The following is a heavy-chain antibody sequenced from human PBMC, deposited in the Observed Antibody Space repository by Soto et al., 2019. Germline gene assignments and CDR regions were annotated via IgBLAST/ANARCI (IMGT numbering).Heavy chain of an antibody. V-gene: IGHV3-23*01. D-gene: IGHD6-19*01. CDR3: TASSDWYNAFDI. J-gene: IGHJ3*02. CDR2: ISGSGYST. Sequence: EVQLLESGGGLVQPGGSLRLSCAASGFTFSSYAMSWVRQAPGKGLEWVSVISGSGYSTYYADSVKGRFTISRDNSKNTLYLQMNSLRAEDTAVYYCTASSDWYNAFDIWGQGTMVTVS. CDR1: GFTFSSYA.